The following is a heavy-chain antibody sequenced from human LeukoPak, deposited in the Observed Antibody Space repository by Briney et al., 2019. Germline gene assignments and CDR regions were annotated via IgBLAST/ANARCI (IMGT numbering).Heavy chain of an antibody. CDR2: MNPNSGNT. Sequence: ASVKVSCKASGYTFTSYDINWVRQATGQGLEWMGWMNPNSGNTGYAQKFQGRVTMTRNTSISTAYMELSSLRSEDTAVYYCARDYGSGSLSGPNWFDPWGQGTLVTVSS. D-gene: IGHD3-10*01. CDR3: ARDYGSGSLSGPNWFDP. V-gene: IGHV1-8*01. J-gene: IGHJ5*02. CDR1: GYTFTSYD.